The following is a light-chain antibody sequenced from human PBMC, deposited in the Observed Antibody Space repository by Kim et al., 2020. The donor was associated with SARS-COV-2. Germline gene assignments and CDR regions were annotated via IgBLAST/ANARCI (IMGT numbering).Light chain of an antibody. V-gene: IGKV3-15*01. Sequence: SPGERATLSCRAGQSVRSNLAWYQQRPGQAPRLLIYAASTRAPGIPARFSGSGSGTEFTLTITSLQSEDSAIYYCQQYDDWPPITFGQGTRLEIK. J-gene: IGKJ5*01. CDR3: QQYDDWPPIT. CDR2: AAS. CDR1: QSVRSN.